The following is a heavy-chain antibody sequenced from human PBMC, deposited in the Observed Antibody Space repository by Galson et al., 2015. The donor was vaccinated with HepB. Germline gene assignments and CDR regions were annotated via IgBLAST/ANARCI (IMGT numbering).Heavy chain of an antibody. CDR1: SGLPFDDYT. CDR3: AKVGGYYAFEF. CDR2: ISYDGTSA. D-gene: IGHD1-26*01. Sequence: SLRLSCAASSGLPFDDYTMHWVRQRPGTGLGWVSLISYDGTSANYIAAVEGRFTISRDNGKDSLYLQMNSLTSDDTAVYYCAKVGGYYAFEFWGQGILVTVSS. V-gene: IGHV3-43*01. J-gene: IGHJ4*02.